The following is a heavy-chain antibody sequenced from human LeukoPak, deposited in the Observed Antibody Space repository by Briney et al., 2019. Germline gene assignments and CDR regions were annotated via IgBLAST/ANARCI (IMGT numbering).Heavy chain of an antibody. CDR1: GGSISSSN. V-gene: IGHV3-21*05. CDR2: ISGSGSSI. D-gene: IGHD3-16*02. CDR3: ARDVRGAFDI. Sequence: PSGTLSLTCDVSGGSISSSNWWSWVRQPPGKGLEWVSYISGSGSSIYYADSVKGRFTISRDNAKNSLYLQMNSLRAEDTAVYYCARDVRGAFDIWGQGTMVTVSS. J-gene: IGHJ3*02.